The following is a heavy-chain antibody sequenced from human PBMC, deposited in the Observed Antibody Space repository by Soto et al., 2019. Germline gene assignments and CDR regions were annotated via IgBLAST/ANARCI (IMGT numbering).Heavy chain of an antibody. CDR1: GFTFSSYA. D-gene: IGHD4-17*01. CDR3: ARDLYYGGNSVSNAFDI. J-gene: IGHJ3*02. Sequence: GGSLRLSCAASGFTFSSYAMHWVRQAPGKGLEWVAVISYDGSNKYYADSVKGRFTISRDNSKNTLYLQMNSLRAEDTAVYYCARDLYYGGNSVSNAFDIWGQGTMVTVSS. CDR2: ISYDGSNK. V-gene: IGHV3-30-3*01.